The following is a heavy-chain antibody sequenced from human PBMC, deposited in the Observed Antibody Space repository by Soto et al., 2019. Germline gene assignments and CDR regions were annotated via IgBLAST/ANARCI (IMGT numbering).Heavy chain of an antibody. Sequence: GASVKVSCKASGYTFTSYYINWVRHATGQGLEWMGWMNPNSGNTGYAQKFQGRVTMTRNTSISTAYMELSSLRSEDTAVYYCARTNYDILTGYYLRFDPWGQGTLVTVSS. CDR3: ARTNYDILTGYYLRFDP. J-gene: IGHJ5*02. V-gene: IGHV1-8*01. CDR1: GYTFTSYY. CDR2: MNPNSGNT. D-gene: IGHD3-9*01.